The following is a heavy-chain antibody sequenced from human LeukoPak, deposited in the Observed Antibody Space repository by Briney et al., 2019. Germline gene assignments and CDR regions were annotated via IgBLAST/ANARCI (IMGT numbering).Heavy chain of an antibody. D-gene: IGHD3-22*01. J-gene: IGHJ4*02. CDR2: IYYSGST. V-gene: IGHV4-30-4*01. CDR3: ARGGANYYDSSGFATY. CDR1: GGSISSGDYY. Sequence: KPSETLSLTCTVSGGSISSGDYYWSWIRQPPGKGLEWIVYIYYSGSTYYNPSLKSRVTISVDTSKNQFSLKLSSVTAADTAVYYCARGGANYYDSSGFATYWGQGTLVTVSS.